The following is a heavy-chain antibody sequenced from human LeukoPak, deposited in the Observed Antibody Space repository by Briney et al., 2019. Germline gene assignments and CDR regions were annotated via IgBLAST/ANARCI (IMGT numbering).Heavy chain of an antibody. CDR3: ARTWIQLWLPFDY. D-gene: IGHD5-18*01. CDR2: IKQDGSEK. V-gene: IGHV3-7*01. CDR1: GFTFSSYW. J-gene: IGHJ4*02. Sequence: GGSLRLSCAASGFTFSSYWMSWVRQAPGKGLEWVANIKQDGSEKYYVDSVKGRFTISRDNAKNSPYLQMNSLRAEDTAVYYCARTWIQLWLPFDYWGQGTLVTVSS.